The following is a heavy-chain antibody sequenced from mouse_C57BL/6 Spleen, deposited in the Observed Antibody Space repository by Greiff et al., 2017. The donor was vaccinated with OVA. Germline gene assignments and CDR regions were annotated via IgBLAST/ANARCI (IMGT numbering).Heavy chain of an antibody. V-gene: IGHV1-64*01. Sequence: VQLQQPGAELVKPGASVKLSCKASGYTFTSYWMHWVKQRPGQGLEWIGMIHPNSGSTNYNEKFKSKATLTVDKSSSTAYMQLSSLTSEDSAVYYCARERDDDYRHYFDYWGQGTTLTVSS. D-gene: IGHD2-3*01. CDR1: GYTFTSYW. J-gene: IGHJ2*01. CDR3: ARERDDDYRHYFDY. CDR2: IHPNSGST.